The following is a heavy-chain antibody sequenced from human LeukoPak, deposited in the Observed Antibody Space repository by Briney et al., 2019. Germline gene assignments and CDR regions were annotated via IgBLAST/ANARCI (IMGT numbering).Heavy chain of an antibody. Sequence: GGSLRLSCEASGIIFSSYALGWVRQAPGKGLEWVLAISGSGGSTYYADSVKGRFTISRDNSKNTLYLQMNSLRAEDTAVYYCAKHLGDFGVVMANYYYYGMDVWGQGTTVTVSS. CDR1: GIIFSSYA. V-gene: IGHV3-23*01. D-gene: IGHD3-3*01. CDR2: ISGSGGST. CDR3: AKHLGDFGVVMANYYYYGMDV. J-gene: IGHJ6*02.